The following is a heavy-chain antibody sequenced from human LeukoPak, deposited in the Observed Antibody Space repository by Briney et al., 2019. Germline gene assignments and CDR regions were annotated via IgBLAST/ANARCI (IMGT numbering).Heavy chain of an antibody. D-gene: IGHD2-8*01. CDR3: ARDTMCTNGVCPGDY. CDR2: IIPIFGTA. J-gene: IGHJ4*02. CDR1: GGTFSSYA. Sequence: SVKVSCKASGGTFSSYAISWVRQAPGQGLEWMGGIIPIFGTANYAQKFQGRVTITADESTSTAYMELSSLRSEDTAVYYCARDTMCTNGVCPGDYWGQGTLVTVSS. V-gene: IGHV1-69*13.